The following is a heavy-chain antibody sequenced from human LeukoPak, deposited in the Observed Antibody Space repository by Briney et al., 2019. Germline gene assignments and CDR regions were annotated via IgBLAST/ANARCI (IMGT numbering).Heavy chain of an antibody. CDR2: ISSSSSTI. Sequence: PGGSLRLSCAASGFTFSSYWMHWVRQAPGKGLVWVSYISSSSSTIYYADSVKGRFTISRDNAKNSLYLQMNSLRAEDTAVYYCARWQFRAAAGTLYYFDYWGQGTLVTVSS. D-gene: IGHD6-13*01. CDR1: GFTFSSYW. CDR3: ARWQFRAAAGTLYYFDY. V-gene: IGHV3-48*01. J-gene: IGHJ4*02.